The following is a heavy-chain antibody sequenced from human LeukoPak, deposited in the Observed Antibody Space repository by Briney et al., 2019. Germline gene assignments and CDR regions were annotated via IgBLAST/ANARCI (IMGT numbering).Heavy chain of an antibody. CDR3: ARSRGSRGVNFDY. CDR2: IIPILGIA. J-gene: IGHJ4*02. CDR1: RGTFSSYA. Sequence: SVKVTCKASRGTFSSYAISWVRQAPGQGLEWMGRIIPILGIANYAQKFQGRVTITADKSTSTAYMELSSLRSEDTAVYYCARSRGSRGVNFDYWGQGTLVTVSS. D-gene: IGHD3-10*01. V-gene: IGHV1-69*04.